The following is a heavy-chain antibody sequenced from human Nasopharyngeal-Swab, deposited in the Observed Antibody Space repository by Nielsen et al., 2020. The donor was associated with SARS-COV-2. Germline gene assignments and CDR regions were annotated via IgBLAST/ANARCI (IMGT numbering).Heavy chain of an antibody. CDR1: GYTFTGYY. CDR2: INPNSGGT. V-gene: IGHV1-2*02. CDR3: ARDKAYSGSYYNWFDP. D-gene: IGHD1-26*01. Sequence: ASVKVSCKASGYTFTGYYMHWVRQAPGQGLEWMGWINPNSGGTNYAQKLQGRVTMTTDTSTSTAYMELRSLRSDDTAVYYCARDKAYSGSYYNWFDPWGQGTLVTVSS. J-gene: IGHJ5*02.